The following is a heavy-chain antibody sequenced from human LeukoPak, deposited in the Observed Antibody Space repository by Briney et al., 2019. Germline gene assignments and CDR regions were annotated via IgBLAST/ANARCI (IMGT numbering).Heavy chain of an antibody. CDR2: ISGSGRST. CDR3: AKDPLRATIYYYFDY. J-gene: IGHJ4*02. D-gene: IGHD5-24*01. V-gene: IGHV3-23*01. Sequence: GGSLRLSCAASGFTFTNYGMIWVRQAPGRGLEWVSAISGSGRSTYYADSVKGRFTISRDNSKNTLYLQMNSLRAEDTAVYYCAKDPLRATIYYYFDYWGQGTLVTVSS. CDR1: GFTFTNYG.